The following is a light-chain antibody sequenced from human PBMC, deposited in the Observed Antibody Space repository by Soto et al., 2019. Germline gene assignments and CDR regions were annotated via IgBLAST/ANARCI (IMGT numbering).Light chain of an antibody. V-gene: IGKV1-5*01. CDR3: QQYDSFSVT. Sequence: DIQMTQSPSTLPASVGDRVTITCLASQSIYRWLAWYQQRPGKSPKLLIYDVSALKRGVPPRFSGSGSWTEFTLTISSLQPDDFATYYCQQYDSFSVTSGQRTKMDI. J-gene: IGKJ1*01. CDR1: QSIYRW. CDR2: DVS.